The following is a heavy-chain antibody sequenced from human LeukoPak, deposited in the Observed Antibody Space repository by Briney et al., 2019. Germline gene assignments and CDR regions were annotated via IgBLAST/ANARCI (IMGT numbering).Heavy chain of an antibody. CDR2: ISAYNGNT. CDR1: GYTFTSYA. Sequence: ASVKVSCKASGYTFTSYAMNWVRQAPGQGLEWMGWISAYNGNTDYAQKLQGRVTMTTDTSTSTAYMELRSLRSDDTAVYYCARDLGGVDAAMVINDYWGQGTLVTVSS. V-gene: IGHV1-18*01. CDR3: ARDLGGVDAAMVINDY. D-gene: IGHD5-18*01. J-gene: IGHJ4*02.